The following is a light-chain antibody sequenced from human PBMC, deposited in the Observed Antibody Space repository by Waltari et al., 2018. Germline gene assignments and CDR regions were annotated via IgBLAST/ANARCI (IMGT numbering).Light chain of an antibody. Sequence: QSVLTQPPSASVTPGQRVTISCSGSASNLGGTLVTWYQQLPGKSPKLLIYRSDQRPSGVPDRFSGSKTGTSASLAISGLQSDDEADYFCASWDDSLNGHWVFGGGTKVTVL. CDR1: ASNLGGTL. CDR2: RSD. J-gene: IGLJ3*02. V-gene: IGLV1-44*01. CDR3: ASWDDSLNGHWV.